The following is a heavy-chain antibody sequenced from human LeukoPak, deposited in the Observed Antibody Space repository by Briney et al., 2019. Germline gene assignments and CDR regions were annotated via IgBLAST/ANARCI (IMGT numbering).Heavy chain of an antibody. CDR2: ISGSGGST. V-gene: IGHV3-23*01. CDR3: ARDPIVGAAVYMDV. D-gene: IGHD1-26*01. J-gene: IGHJ6*03. CDR1: GFTFSSYA. Sequence: GGSLRLSCAASGFTFSSYAMSWVRQAPGKGLEWVSAISGSGGSTYYADSVKGRFTISRDNAKNTLYLQMNSLRAEDTAVYYCARDPIVGAAVYMDVWGKGTTVTVSS.